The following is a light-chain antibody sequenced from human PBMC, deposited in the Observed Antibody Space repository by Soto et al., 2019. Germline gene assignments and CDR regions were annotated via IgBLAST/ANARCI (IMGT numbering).Light chain of an antibody. CDR1: SGYSNYK. V-gene: IGLV9-49*01. CDR2: VGTGGSVG. CDR3: GADHGSGSNFVHVV. Sequence: QPVLTQPPSASASLGASVTLTCTLSSGYSNYKVDWYQQRPGQGPRFVMRVGTGGSVGSKGDGIPDRFSVLGSGLNRYLTIKNIQEEDESDYHCGADHGSGSNFVHVVFGGGTKVTVL. J-gene: IGLJ2*01.